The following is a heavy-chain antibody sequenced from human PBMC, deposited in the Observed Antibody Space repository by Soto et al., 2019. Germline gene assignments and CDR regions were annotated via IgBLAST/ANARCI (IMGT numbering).Heavy chain of an antibody. CDR3: ARKRGYSYGYFDY. CDR1: GGPISSSSYY. CDR2: INHSGST. J-gene: IGHJ4*02. D-gene: IGHD5-18*01. V-gene: IGHV4-39*07. Sequence: SETLSLTCTVSGGPISSSSYYWSWIRQPPGKGLEWIGEINHSGSTNYNPSLKSRVTISVDTSKNQFSLKLSSVTAADTAVYYCARKRGYSYGYFDYWGQGTLVTVSS.